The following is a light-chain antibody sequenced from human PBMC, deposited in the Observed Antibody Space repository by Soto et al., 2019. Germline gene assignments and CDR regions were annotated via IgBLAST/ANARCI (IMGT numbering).Light chain of an antibody. J-gene: IGLJ2*01. CDR3: GSFAGNNNLV. Sequence: QSALTQPPSASGSPGQSVTISCTGTSSDVGVYNYVSWYQQHPGKAPKLMIYEVSKRPSGVPDRFSGSKSGTTASLTVSGLQAEDEADYSCGSFAGNNNLVFGGGTKVTVL. CDR1: SSDVGVYNY. V-gene: IGLV2-8*01. CDR2: EVS.